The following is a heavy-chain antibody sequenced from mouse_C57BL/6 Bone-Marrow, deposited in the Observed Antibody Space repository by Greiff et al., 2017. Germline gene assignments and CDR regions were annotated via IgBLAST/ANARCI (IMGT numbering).Heavy chain of an antibody. D-gene: IGHD2-5*01. J-gene: IGHJ1*03. Sequence: VQLQESGAELVKPGASVKMSCKASGYTFTSYWITWVKQRPGQGLEWIGDIYPGSGSTNYNEKFKSKATVTVDTSSSTAYMQLSSLTSEDSAVYYCARPYDSNYWYFDVWGTGTTVTVSS. CDR2: IYPGSGST. CDR1: GYTFTSYW. V-gene: IGHV1-55*01. CDR3: ARPYDSNYWYFDV.